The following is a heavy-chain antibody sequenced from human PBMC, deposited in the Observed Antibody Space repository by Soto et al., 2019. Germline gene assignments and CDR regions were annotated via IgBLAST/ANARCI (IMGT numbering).Heavy chain of an antibody. CDR3: ARDSRTGCSSTDCYIS. Sequence: SETLSLTCAVSGDSISSGAWWSWVRQSPGKGLQWIGEIYHSGNTRNNPSLKSRVTMSVDKSNNQFSLNLMSVTAADTATYYCARDSRTGCSSTDCYISWGRGIRVTVSS. D-gene: IGHD2-2*01. CDR1: GDSISSGAW. CDR2: IYHSGNT. V-gene: IGHV4-4*02. J-gene: IGHJ5*02.